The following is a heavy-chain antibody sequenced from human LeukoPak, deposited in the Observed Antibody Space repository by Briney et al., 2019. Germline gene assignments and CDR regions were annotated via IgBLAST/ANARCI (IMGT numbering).Heavy chain of an antibody. V-gene: IGHV1-24*01. J-gene: IGHJ4*02. CDR3: ATELRYFDWLSPIDY. D-gene: IGHD3-9*01. CDR2: FDPEDGET. Sequence: GASVKVSCKVSGYTLTELSMHWVRQAPGKGREWMGGFDPEDGETIYAQKFQGRVTMTEDTSTDTAYMELSSLRSEDTAVYYCATELRYFDWLSPIDYWGQGTLVTVSS. CDR1: GYTLTELS.